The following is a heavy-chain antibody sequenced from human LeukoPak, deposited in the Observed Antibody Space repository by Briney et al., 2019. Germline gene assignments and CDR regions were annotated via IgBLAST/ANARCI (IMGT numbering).Heavy chain of an antibody. CDR3: AREYDSKGRFDN. J-gene: IGHJ4*02. CDR2: ISSDSTYK. V-gene: IGHV3-21*01. CDR1: GFTFTAHS. D-gene: IGHD3-22*01. Sequence: GGSLRLSCAISGFTFTAHSMNWVRHAPGKGLEWVSFISSDSTYKYYGDSVKGRFTISRDNANVYLQMNSLRAEDTATYHCAREYDSKGRFDNWGQGTLVIVSA.